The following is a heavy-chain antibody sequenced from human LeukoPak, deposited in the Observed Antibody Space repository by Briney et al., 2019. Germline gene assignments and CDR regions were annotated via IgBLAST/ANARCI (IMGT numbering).Heavy chain of an antibody. J-gene: IGHJ4*02. D-gene: IGHD3-3*01. V-gene: IGHV4-59*01. CDR2: IYYSGST. CDR1: GGSISSYY. Sequence: SETLSLTCTVSGGSISSYYWSWIRQPPGKGLEWIGYIYYSGSTNYNPSLKSRVTISVDTSKNQFSLKLSSVTAADTAVYYCARVVNRIFGVVIDYWGQGTLVTVSS. CDR3: ARVVNRIFGVVIDY.